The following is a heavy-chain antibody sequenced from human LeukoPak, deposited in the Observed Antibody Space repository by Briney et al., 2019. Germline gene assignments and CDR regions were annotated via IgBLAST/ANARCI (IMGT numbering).Heavy chain of an antibody. Sequence: PGGSLRLSCAASGFTFSSYAMSWVRQAPGKGLEWVSAISGSGGSTYYADSVKGRFTISRDNSKNTLYLQMNSLRAEDTAVYYCAKDLGYGSVLGEYFDYWGQGTLVTVSS. J-gene: IGHJ4*02. CDR2: ISGSGGST. CDR3: AKDLGYGSVLGEYFDY. D-gene: IGHD3-10*01. CDR1: GFTFSSYA. V-gene: IGHV3-23*01.